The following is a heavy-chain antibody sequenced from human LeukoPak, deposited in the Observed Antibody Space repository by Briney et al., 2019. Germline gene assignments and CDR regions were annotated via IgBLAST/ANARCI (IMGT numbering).Heavy chain of an antibody. CDR2: ISYDGSNK. V-gene: IGHV3-30*04. Sequence: GGSLRLSCAASAFTFSTYAMHWVRQAPGKGLEWVAVISYDGSNKYYADSVKGRFTISRDNSKNTLYLQMNSLRAEDTAVYYCAKQRKMATTGNFDYWGQGTLVTVSS. CDR3: AKQRKMATTGNFDY. J-gene: IGHJ4*02. D-gene: IGHD5-24*01. CDR1: AFTFSTYA.